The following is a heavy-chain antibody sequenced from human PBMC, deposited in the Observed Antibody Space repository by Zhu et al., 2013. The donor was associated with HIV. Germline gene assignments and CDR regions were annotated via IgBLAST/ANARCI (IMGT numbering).Heavy chain of an antibody. CDR3: SLAGTEIDY. CDR1: GYTFNDYY. J-gene: IGHJ4*02. CDR2: ISAFSGNL. D-gene: IGHD6-19*01. V-gene: IGHV1-18*04. Sequence: QVQLVQSGAEVEKPGASLRVSCKASGYTFNDYYIHWVRQAPGQGLEWMGWISAFSGNLKYAQKFQGRVTMSTEKSTNTAYLELRSLRSDDTAVYYCSLAGTEIDYWGQGTLVTVSS.